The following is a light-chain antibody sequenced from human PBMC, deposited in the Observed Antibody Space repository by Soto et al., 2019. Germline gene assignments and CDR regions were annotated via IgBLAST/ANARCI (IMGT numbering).Light chain of an antibody. CDR3: LQDFNYPWT. Sequence: AIQMTQSPSSLSASVGDRVTITCRASQDIRNDLGWYQQKPGKTPKLLNFAASSLQSGDPSRFSGSGSGTDFTLTISSLQPEDFATYYCLQDFNYPWTFGQGTKVEIE. CDR2: AAS. J-gene: IGKJ1*01. CDR1: QDIRND. V-gene: IGKV1-6*01.